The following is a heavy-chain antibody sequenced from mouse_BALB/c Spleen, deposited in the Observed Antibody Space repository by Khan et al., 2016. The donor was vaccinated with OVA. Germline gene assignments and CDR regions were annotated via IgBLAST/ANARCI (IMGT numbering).Heavy chain of an antibody. V-gene: IGHV1-77*01. J-gene: IGHJ3*01. CDR3: ARRNYFGYTFAY. D-gene: IGHD1-2*01. CDR2: ISPGSGDT. Sequence: QVQLKQSGTELARPGASVNLSCKASGYTFTDFYINWVKQRSGQGLEWIGEISPGSGDTYYNEKFKGKATLTAAKSSSTAYMPLSSLTSEASAVYCCARRNYFGYTFAYWGQGTLVTVSA. CDR1: GYTFTDFY.